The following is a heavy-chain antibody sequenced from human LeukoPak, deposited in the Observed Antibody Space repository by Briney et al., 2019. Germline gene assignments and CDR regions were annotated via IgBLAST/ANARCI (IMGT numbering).Heavy chain of an antibody. V-gene: IGHV4-59*02. CDR3: ARGPLRGDFDY. J-gene: IGHJ4*02. Sequence: SETLSLTCFVSGGSVSGYYWSWIRQPPGKGLEWIGYIYYGGTTNYNPSLKSRVTMSVDTSRNQFSLNLSSVTAADTAVYYCARGPLRGDFDYWGQGALVTVSS. CDR2: IYYGGTT. CDR1: GGSVSGYY.